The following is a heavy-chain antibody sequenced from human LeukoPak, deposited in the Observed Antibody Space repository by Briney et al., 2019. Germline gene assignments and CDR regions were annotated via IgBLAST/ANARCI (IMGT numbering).Heavy chain of an antibody. Sequence: PSETLSLTCTVSGYSISRGDYWGWIRQPAGKELEWIGSIYHSGSTYYNPSLESRISISVDTSKNQFSLKLNSVTAADTAVYFCARDGGGRVAVAGLWYNWGQGTLVTVSS. CDR2: IYHSGST. CDR1: GYSISRGDY. V-gene: IGHV4-38-2*02. J-gene: IGHJ4*02. D-gene: IGHD6-19*01. CDR3: ARDGGGRVAVAGLWYN.